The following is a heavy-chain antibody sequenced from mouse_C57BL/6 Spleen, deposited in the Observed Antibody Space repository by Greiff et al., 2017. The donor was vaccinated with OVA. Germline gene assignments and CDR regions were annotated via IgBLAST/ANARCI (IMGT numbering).Heavy chain of an antibody. J-gene: IGHJ3*01. CDR3: ASSYGNASWFAY. CDR1: GYTFTSYW. D-gene: IGHD2-1*01. V-gene: IGHV1-53*01. Sequence: QVQLQQPGTELVKPGASVKLSCKASGYTFTSYWMHWVKQRPGQGLEWIGNINTSNGGTNYNEKFKSKATLTVDKSTSTAYLQLSSLTSEYSAVYYCASSYGNASWFAYWGQGTLVTVSA. CDR2: INTSNGGT.